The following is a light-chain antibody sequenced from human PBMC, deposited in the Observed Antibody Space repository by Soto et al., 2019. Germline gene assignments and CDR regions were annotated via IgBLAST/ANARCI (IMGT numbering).Light chain of an antibody. J-gene: IGLJ2*01. CDR3: SSYAGSNDVV. Sequence: QSALTQPPSASGSPGQSVTISCTGTSSDVGGYNYVSWYQQHPGKAPKLIIYEVAKRPSGVPDRFSGSKSGNTASLTVSGLHAEDEADYYCSSYAGSNDVVFGGGTKLTVL. V-gene: IGLV2-8*01. CDR2: EVA. CDR1: SSDVGGYNY.